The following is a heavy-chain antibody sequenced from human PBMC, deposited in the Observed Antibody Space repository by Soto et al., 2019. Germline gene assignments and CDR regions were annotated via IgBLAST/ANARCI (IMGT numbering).Heavy chain of an antibody. CDR1: GGSISSDY. V-gene: IGHV4-59*08. J-gene: IGHJ4*02. D-gene: IGHD4-17*01. CDR3: ARHLNYDDYAASDY. CDR2: VYDSGST. Sequence: SETLSLTCSVSGGSISSDYWSWIRRPPGKGLEWIGYVYDSGSTKYNPSLKSRVTILVDTSKNQISLNLDSVTAADTAIYYCARHLNYDDYAASDYWGRGTLVTVSS.